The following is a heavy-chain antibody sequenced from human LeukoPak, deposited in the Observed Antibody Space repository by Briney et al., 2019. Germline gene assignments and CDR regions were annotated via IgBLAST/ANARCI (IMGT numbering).Heavy chain of an antibody. D-gene: IGHD2-2*01. Sequence: SETLSLTCTVSGGSISSSSYYWGWIRQPPGKGLEWIGSIYYSGSTYYNPSLKSRVTISVDTSKNQFSLKLGSVTAADTAVYYCARDIVPAAHNWFDPWGQGTLVTVSS. J-gene: IGHJ5*02. CDR1: GGSISSSSYY. CDR2: IYYSGST. CDR3: ARDIVPAAHNWFDP. V-gene: IGHV4-39*02.